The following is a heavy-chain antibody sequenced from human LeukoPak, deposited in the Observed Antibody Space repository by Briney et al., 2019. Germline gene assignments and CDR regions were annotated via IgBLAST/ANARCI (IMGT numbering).Heavy chain of an antibody. D-gene: IGHD4-11*01. J-gene: IGHJ4*02. CDR2: ISGDGDTT. V-gene: IGHV3-23*01. CDR1: GFTFSTHA. CDR3: ANQYPG. Sequence: GGSLRLSCGASGFTFSTHAMSRVRQAPGKGLDWVSAISGDGDTTYYADSVKGRFTISRDNSKNTVYLQMNSLRAEDTAVYYCANQYPGWGQGTLVTVSS.